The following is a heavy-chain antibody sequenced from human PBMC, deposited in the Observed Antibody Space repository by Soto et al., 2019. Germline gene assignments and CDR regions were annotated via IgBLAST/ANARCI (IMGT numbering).Heavy chain of an antibody. V-gene: IGHV4-61*01. CDR3: ARKRPNFYDSSGYRHYFDF. Sequence: QVQLQESGPGLLKPSETLSLTCTVSGASVSSGSYYWSWIRQPPGKGLEWIGYVYYIGSTNYNPSLKSRVTISVDTSKNQFSLKLTSVTAADTAVYYCARKRPNFYDSSGYRHYFDFWGQGTLVTVSS. CDR1: GASVSSGSYY. J-gene: IGHJ4*02. D-gene: IGHD3-22*01. CDR2: VYYIGST.